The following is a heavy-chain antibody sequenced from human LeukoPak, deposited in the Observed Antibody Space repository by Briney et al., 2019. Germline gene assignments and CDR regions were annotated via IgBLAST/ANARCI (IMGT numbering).Heavy chain of an antibody. CDR2: ISLDGINK. V-gene: IGHV3-30*02. D-gene: IGHD1-26*01. J-gene: IGHJ4*02. Sequence: GGSLRLACLMSGFTVSTYGMQGVRQAPGRGLEWVALISLDGINKHYGDSVRGRFTVSRDNSENTLYLQMNSLRPQDTALYYCSKDKVGGVASDHWGQGALVIVSS. CDR1: GFTVSTYG. CDR3: SKDKVGGVASDH.